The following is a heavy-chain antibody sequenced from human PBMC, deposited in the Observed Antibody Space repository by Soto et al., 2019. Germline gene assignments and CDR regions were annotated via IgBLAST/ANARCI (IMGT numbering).Heavy chain of an antibody. D-gene: IGHD3-16*01. CDR3: ARRPQGDYFRCFDT. V-gene: IGHV2-5*02. J-gene: IGHJ5*02. CDR1: GFSLTTREVG. Sequence: QITLKESGPTLVKPTETLTLTCTFSGFSLTTREVGVGWIRQPPGKALEWLALIYWDDDKYYSSSLKTRLTITKDTSKNQVVLTMANMDPLDTATYYCARRPQGDYFRCFDTWGQGTLVTVS. CDR2: IYWDDDK.